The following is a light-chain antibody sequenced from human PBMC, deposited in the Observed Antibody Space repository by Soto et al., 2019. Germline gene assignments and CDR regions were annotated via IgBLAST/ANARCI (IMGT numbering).Light chain of an antibody. V-gene: IGKV3-15*01. CDR3: QQRSNWPLIT. CDR2: GAS. Sequence: EIVMTQSPATLSVSPGERATLSCRASQSVSSSLAWYQQKPGQAPRLLIYGASTRATGIPARFSGSGSGTDFSLTISSLEPEDFAVYYCQQRSNWPLITFGQGTRLEI. CDR1: QSVSSS. J-gene: IGKJ5*01.